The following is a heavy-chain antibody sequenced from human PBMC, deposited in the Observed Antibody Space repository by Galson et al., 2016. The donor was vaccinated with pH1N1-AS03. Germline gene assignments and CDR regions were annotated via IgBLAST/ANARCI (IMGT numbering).Heavy chain of an antibody. D-gene: IGHD2-15*01. CDR3: ARYGGYCARGKCPFDD. V-gene: IGHV4-4*08. J-gene: IGHJ4*02. Sequence: LTCTVSGGSFSSHCWSWIRQPPGKGLEWIGYICNSGSTDYTPSLESRVTMSVDTSKNLLSLRLRSVTAADTAVYFCARYGGYCARGKCPFDDWGQGTLVTVSS. CDR2: ICNSGST. CDR1: GGSFSSHC.